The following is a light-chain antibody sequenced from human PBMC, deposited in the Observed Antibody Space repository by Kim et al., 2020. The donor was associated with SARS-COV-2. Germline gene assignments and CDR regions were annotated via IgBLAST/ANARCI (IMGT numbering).Light chain of an antibody. Sequence: QPVLTQPPSASETPGQRVTISCSGSSSNIGTNYVYWYQQVPGTAPKLLIYRNHQRPSGVPERFSGSKSGTSASLAISGLRSEDEAHYYCVAWDDSLSGRVFGGGTKVTVL. CDR2: RNH. CDR3: VAWDDSLSGRV. CDR1: SSNIGTNY. J-gene: IGLJ3*02. V-gene: IGLV1-47*01.